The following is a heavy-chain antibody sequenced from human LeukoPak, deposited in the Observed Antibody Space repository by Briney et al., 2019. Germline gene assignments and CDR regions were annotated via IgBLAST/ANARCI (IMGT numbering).Heavy chain of an antibody. CDR3: ARGTYYYDSRGYSFDY. V-gene: IGHV4-61*08. Sequence: SQTLSLTCTVSGGSISSGGYYWSWIRQPPGKGLEWIGYIYYSGSTNYNPSLKSRVTISVDTSKNQFSLKLSSVTAADTAVYYCARGTYYYDSRGYSFDYWGQGTLVTVSS. CDR1: GGSISSGGYY. J-gene: IGHJ4*02. D-gene: IGHD3-22*01. CDR2: IYYSGST.